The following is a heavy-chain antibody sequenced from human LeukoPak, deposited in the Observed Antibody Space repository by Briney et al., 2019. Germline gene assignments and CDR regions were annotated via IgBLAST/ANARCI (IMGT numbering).Heavy chain of an antibody. V-gene: IGHV5-51*01. J-gene: IGHJ4*02. D-gene: IGHD3-16*02. CDR3: ARRYYDYVWGSYRYYYFDY. Sequence: GESLKISCKGSGYSFTSYWIGWVRQMPGKGLEWMGIIYPGDSDTRYSPSFQGQVTISADKSISTAYLQWSSLKASDTAMYYCARRYYDYVWGSYRYYYFDYGGQVTLVTVSS. CDR2: IYPGDSDT. CDR1: GYSFTSYW.